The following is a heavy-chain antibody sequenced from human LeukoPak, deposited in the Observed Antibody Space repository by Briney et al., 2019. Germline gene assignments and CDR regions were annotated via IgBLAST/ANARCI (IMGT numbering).Heavy chain of an antibody. Sequence: GGSLRLSCAASEFTFSGSTMEWVRQAPGKGLEWVSTISGTGVSTYYADSVKGRFTISRDNSKNTLYLQMNSLRAEDTAVYYCASSIQIAATGSFDYWGQGTLVTVSA. CDR1: EFTFSGST. CDR2: ISGTGVST. CDR3: ASSIQIAATGSFDY. D-gene: IGHD6-13*01. J-gene: IGHJ4*02. V-gene: IGHV3-23*01.